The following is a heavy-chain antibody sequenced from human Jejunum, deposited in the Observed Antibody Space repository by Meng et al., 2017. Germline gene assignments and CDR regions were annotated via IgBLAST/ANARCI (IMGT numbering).Heavy chain of an antibody. J-gene: IGHJ4*01. CDR3: ARSRVVPAAYFDS. CDR1: GDSIRGADYY. Sequence: QVELQESGPGLVKPSQTLSLTCYVSGDSIRGADYYWTWIRQAPGKGLEWIGYIYYSGTTYYNPSLKTRLILSVDTSTNRFSLNLSSVAAADTAMYYCARSRVVPAAYFDSWGHGTLVTVSS. V-gene: IGHV4-30-4*01. D-gene: IGHD2-2*01. CDR2: IYYSGTT.